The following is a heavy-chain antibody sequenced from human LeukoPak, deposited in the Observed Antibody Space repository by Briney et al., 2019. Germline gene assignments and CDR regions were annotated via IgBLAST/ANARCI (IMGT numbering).Heavy chain of an antibody. Sequence: ASVKVSCKASGYTFTGYYMHWVRQAPGQGLEWMGWINPNSGGTNYAQKFQGRVTMTRDTSISTAYMELSRLRSDDTAVYYCAGVVSSGWGNYFDYWGQGTLVTVSS. CDR3: AGVVSSGWGNYFDY. CDR1: GYTFTGYY. CDR2: INPNSGGT. D-gene: IGHD6-19*01. J-gene: IGHJ4*02. V-gene: IGHV1-2*02.